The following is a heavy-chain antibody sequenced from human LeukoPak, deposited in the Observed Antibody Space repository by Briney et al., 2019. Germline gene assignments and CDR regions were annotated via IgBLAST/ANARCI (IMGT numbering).Heavy chain of an antibody. V-gene: IGHV3-23*01. CDR3: ALQRTLWQQLLDY. Sequence: GGSLRLSCAASGFTFSSYEMNWVRQAPGKGLEWVSTISGSGDSTYYPEFVKGRFTISRDNSKNTLYLQMNSLRAEDTAVYYCALQRTLWQQLLDYWGQGTLVTVSS. D-gene: IGHD6-13*01. CDR2: ISGSGDST. J-gene: IGHJ4*02. CDR1: GFTFSSYE.